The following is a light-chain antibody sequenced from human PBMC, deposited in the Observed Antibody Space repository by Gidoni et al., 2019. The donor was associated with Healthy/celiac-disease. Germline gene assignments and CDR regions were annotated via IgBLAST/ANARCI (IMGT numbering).Light chain of an antibody. V-gene: IGLV2-14*01. CDR3: SSYTSSSTHVV. CDR2: DVS. J-gene: IGLJ2*01. CDR1: SSDVGCYNH. Sequence: QSALTQPASVSGSPGQSITISFTGTSSDVGCYNHVSWYQQHPGKVPKIMIYDVSNRPSVVSNRFSGSKSGNTASLTISGLQAEDEADYYCSSYTSSSTHVVFGGGTKLTVL.